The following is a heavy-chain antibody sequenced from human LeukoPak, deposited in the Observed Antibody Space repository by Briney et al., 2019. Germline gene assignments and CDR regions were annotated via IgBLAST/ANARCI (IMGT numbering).Heavy chain of an antibody. CDR2: IRSKANSYAT. J-gene: IGHJ5*02. V-gene: IGHV3-73*01. Sequence: PGGSLRLSCAASGFTFSGSAMHWVRQASGKGLEWVGRIRSKANSYATAYAASVKGRFTISRDDSKNTAYLQMNSLKTEDTAVYYCTTPRAVAGNWFDPWGRGTLVTVSS. CDR3: TTPRAVAGNWFDP. D-gene: IGHD6-19*01. CDR1: GFTFSGSA.